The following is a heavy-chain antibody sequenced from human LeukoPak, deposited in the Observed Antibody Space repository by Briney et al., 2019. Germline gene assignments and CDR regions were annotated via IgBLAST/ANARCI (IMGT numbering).Heavy chain of an antibody. Sequence: SETLSLTCTVSGGSISTYYWSWIRQPPGKGLEWIGYIYYSGSTNYNPSLKSRVTILVDTSKNQFSLKLTSVTAADTAVDYSAGSQRSYFRAVDQWGQGTLVTVSS. CDR3: AGSQRSYFRAVDQ. CDR2: IYYSGST. V-gene: IGHV4-59*01. D-gene: IGHD1-26*01. CDR1: GGSISTYY. J-gene: IGHJ4*02.